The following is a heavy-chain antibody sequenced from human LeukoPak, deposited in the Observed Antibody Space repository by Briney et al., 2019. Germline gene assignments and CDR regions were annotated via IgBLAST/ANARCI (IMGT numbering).Heavy chain of an antibody. CDR3: ARERVPAAIWSRSKAFDI. D-gene: IGHD2-2*02. CDR1: GGTFSSYA. V-gene: IGHV1-69*05. Sequence: GASVKVSCKASGGTFSSYAISWVRQAPGQGLEWMGRIIPIFGTANYAQKFQGRVTITTDESTSTAYMELSSLRSEDTAVYYGARERVPAAIWSRSKAFDIWGQGTMVTVSS. CDR2: IIPIFGTA. J-gene: IGHJ3*02.